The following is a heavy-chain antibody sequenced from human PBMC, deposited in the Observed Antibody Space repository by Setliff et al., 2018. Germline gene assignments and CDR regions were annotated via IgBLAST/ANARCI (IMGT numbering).Heavy chain of an antibody. Sequence: GASVKVSCKASGYSFTNYDINWVRQATGQGLEWMGWINPNSGNTDYAQKFQGRVTMTRDTSTSTVYMELSSLRSEDTAVYYCARTLVGATWVDYWGQGTLVTVSS. CDR1: GYSFTNYD. D-gene: IGHD1-26*01. J-gene: IGHJ4*02. V-gene: IGHV1-8*02. CDR3: ARTLVGATWVDY. CDR2: INPNSGNT.